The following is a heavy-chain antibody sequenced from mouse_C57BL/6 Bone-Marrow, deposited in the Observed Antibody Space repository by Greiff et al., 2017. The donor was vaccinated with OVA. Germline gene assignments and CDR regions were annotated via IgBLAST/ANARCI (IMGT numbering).Heavy chain of an antibody. CDR1: GFTFSDYY. CDR3: ARLITTVVDWYFDV. J-gene: IGHJ1*03. V-gene: IGHV5-12*01. CDR2: ISNGGGST. Sequence: EVKVVESGGGLVQPGGSLKLSCAASGFTFSDYYMYWVRQTPEKRLEWVAYISNGGGSTYYPDTVKGRFTISRDNAKNTLYLQMSRLKSEDTAMYYCARLITTVVDWYFDVWGTGTTVTVSS. D-gene: IGHD1-1*01.